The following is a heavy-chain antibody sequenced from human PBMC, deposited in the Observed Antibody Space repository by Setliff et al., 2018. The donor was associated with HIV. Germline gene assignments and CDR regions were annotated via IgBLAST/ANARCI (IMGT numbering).Heavy chain of an antibody. CDR1: GFTFSSYA. CDR3: AKSRVVRGVISGTRLGYYMDV. CDR2: ISGSGGST. J-gene: IGHJ6*03. Sequence: LRLSCAASGFTFSSYAMSWVRQAPGKGLEWVSAISGSGGSTYYADSVKGRFTISRDNSKNTLYLQMNSLRAEDTAVYYCAKSRVVRGVISGTRLGYYMDVWGKGTTVTVSS. D-gene: IGHD3-10*01. V-gene: IGHV3-23*01.